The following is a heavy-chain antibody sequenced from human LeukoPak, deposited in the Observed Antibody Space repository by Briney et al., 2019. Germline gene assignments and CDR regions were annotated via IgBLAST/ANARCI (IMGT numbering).Heavy chain of an antibody. V-gene: IGHV4-59*01. CDR3: ARESPYDFWSGYYETDAFDI. CDR2: IYYSGST. CDR1: GGSIGSFY. D-gene: IGHD3-3*01. J-gene: IGHJ3*02. Sequence: SETLSLTCTVSGGSIGSFYWSWIRQPPGKGLEGIGDIYYSGSTNYNPALKSRVTISVDTSKNQFSLKLSSVTAADTAVYYCARESPYDFWSGYYETDAFDIWGQGTMVTVSS.